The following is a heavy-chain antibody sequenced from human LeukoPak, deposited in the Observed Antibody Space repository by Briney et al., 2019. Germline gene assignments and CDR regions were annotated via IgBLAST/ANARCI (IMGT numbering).Heavy chain of an antibody. V-gene: IGHV1-18*01. CDR2: ITAGNGNT. CDR1: GYNFNSYG. Sequence: ASVKVSCKASGYNFNSYGIGWVRQAPRQGLEWMGWITAGNGNTNYAQKVQGRVTMTTDTSTSTAYMELRSLRSDDTAVYFCARDLARGYSYGYNAFDICGQGTMVTVSS. CDR3: ARDLARGYSYGYNAFDI. D-gene: IGHD5-18*01. J-gene: IGHJ3*02.